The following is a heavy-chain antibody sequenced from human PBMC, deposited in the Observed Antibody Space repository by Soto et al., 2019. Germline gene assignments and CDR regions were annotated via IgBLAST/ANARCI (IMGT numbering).Heavy chain of an antibody. V-gene: IGHV1-3*01. D-gene: IGHD2-8*01. CDR1: GYTFTSYA. J-gene: IGHJ3*02. Sequence: RASVKVSCKASGYTFTSYAMHWVRQAPGQRLEWMGWINAGNGNTKYSQKFQGRVTITRDTSASTAYMELSSLRSEDTAVYYCARDIVLMVYAITHAFDIWGQGTMVTVSS. CDR3: ARDIVLMVYAITHAFDI. CDR2: INAGNGNT.